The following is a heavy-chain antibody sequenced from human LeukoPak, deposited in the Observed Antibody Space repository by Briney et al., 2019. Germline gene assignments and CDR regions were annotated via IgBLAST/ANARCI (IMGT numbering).Heavy chain of an antibody. Sequence: PSETLSLTCAVYGGSFSGYYWSWIRQPPGKGLEWIGEINHSGSTNYNPSLKSRVTISVDTSKNQFSLKLSSVTAADTAVYYCARGVSHYDILTGYSHTFDYWGQGTLVTVSS. CDR2: INHSGST. CDR1: GGSFSGYY. V-gene: IGHV4-34*01. CDR3: ARGVSHYDILTGYSHTFDY. D-gene: IGHD3-9*01. J-gene: IGHJ4*02.